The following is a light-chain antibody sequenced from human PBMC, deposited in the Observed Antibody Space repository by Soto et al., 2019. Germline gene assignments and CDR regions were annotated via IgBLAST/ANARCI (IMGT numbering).Light chain of an antibody. CDR2: SNN. V-gene: IGLV1-44*01. CDR1: SSNIGGNI. Sequence: QSVLTQPPSASGTPGQRVIISCSGSSSNIGGNIVNWYQQLPGTAPKLLIYSNNQRPSGVPDRFSGSKSGTSASLAISGRQSEDEADYYCTAWDDSLNGQVFGGVTKLTVL. CDR3: TAWDDSLNGQV. J-gene: IGLJ2*01.